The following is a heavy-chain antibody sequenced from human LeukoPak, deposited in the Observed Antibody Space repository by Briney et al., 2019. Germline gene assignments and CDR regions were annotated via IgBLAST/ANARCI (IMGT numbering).Heavy chain of an antibody. CDR3: ARDLHTYYDFWSGYARYSMDV. D-gene: IGHD3-3*01. J-gene: IGHJ6*02. CDR2: IIPIFGTA. Sequence: GASVKVSCKASGGTFSSYAISWVRQAPGQGLEWMGGIIPIFGTANYAQKFQGRVTITADESTSTAYMELSSLRSEDTAVYYCARDLHTYYDFWSGYARYSMDVWGQGTTVTVSS. CDR1: GGTFSSYA. V-gene: IGHV1-69*13.